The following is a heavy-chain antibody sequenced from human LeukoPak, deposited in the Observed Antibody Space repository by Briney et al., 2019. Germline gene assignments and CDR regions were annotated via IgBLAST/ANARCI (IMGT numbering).Heavy chain of an antibody. V-gene: IGHV3-23*01. J-gene: IGHJ4*02. CDR1: GFTFSSYA. CDR2: ISVSVGST. Sequence: GGSLRLSCAASGFTFSSYAMSWVRQPPGKGLEWVSEISVSVGSTYYADSVKGRFTISRDNSKSTLYLQMNSLRAEDTAVYYCAKEHPDSSGWYAQDYWGQGTLVTVSS. D-gene: IGHD6-19*01. CDR3: AKEHPDSSGWYAQDY.